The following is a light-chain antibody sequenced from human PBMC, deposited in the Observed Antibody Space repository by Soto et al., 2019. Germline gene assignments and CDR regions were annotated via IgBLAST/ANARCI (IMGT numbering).Light chain of an antibody. CDR2: SNN. J-gene: IGLJ2*01. Sequence: QSVLTQPPSASGTPGQRVTISCSGSSSNIGSNTVNWYQQLPGTAPKLLIYSNNQRASGVPVRFSGSKSGTSASLAISGLQFEDEADYYCAAGDDSLSGVVFGGGTKLTVL. CDR1: SSNIGSNT. CDR3: AAGDDSLSGVV. V-gene: IGLV1-44*01.